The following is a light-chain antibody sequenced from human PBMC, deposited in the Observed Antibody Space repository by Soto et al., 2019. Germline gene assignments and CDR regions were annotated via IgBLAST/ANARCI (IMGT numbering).Light chain of an antibody. CDR2: LAS. CDR3: MQALQTTWT. CDR1: QSLLHSNGYNY. J-gene: IGKJ1*01. Sequence: DIVMTQSPLSLPVTPGEPASISCRSSQSLLHSNGYNYLDWYLQKPGQSPQHLIYLASNRSSGVPDRFSGSGSGTDFTLKISRVEAEDVGVYYCMQALQTTWTFGQGTKVDIK. V-gene: IGKV2-28*01.